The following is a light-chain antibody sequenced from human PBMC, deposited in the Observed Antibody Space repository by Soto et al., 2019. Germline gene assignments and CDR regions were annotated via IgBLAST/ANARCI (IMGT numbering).Light chain of an antibody. CDR1: QSVSSSN. J-gene: IGKJ1*01. CDR2: GAS. V-gene: IGKV3-15*01. CDR3: QQYNNWPQT. Sequence: EIVLTQSPGALSLSPGERATLSCRASQSVSSSNLAWYQQKPGQAPRLLIYGASTRATGIPARFSGSGSGTEFTLTISSLQSEDFAVYYCQQYNNWPQTFGQGTKV.